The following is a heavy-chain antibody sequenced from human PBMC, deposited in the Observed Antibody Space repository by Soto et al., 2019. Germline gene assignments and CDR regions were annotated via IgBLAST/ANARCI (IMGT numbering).Heavy chain of an antibody. CDR2: VDTRGST. J-gene: IGHJ4*02. D-gene: IGHD6-13*01. Sequence: PSENLSLTCAVYGGSVSGYCWSCIRKTPCKGLEWNGEVDTRGSTNYNPSLTSRVTISVDTSKNQFSLKLSSVTAAETAVYYFSRGRKEYSSSWYVDWAQGTMVTVSS. CDR3: SRGRKEYSSSWYVD. V-gene: IGHV4-34*01. CDR1: GGSVSGYC.